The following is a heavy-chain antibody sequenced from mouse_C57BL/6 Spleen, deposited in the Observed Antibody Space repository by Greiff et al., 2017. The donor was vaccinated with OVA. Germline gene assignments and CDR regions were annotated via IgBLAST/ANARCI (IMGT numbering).Heavy chain of an antibody. CDR3: TRCRFPDYYDNSLTYYYAMDY. CDR2: ISSGSSTI. Sequence: EVMLVESGGGLVKPGGSLKLSCAASGFTFSDYGMHWVRQAPEKGLEWVAYISSGSSTIYYADTVKGRFTISRDNAKNTLFLQMTSLRSEDTSMYYCTRCRFPDYYDNSLTYYYAMDYWGQGTSVTVSS. V-gene: IGHV5-17*01. J-gene: IGHJ4*01. D-gene: IGHD1-1*01. CDR1: GFTFSDYG.